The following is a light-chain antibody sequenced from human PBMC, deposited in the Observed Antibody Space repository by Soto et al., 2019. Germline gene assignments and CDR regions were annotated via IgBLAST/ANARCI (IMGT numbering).Light chain of an antibody. CDR1: QSASSGY. CDR2: GAY. CDR3: QQYGSSPTYT. J-gene: IGKJ2*01. Sequence: EIVLTQSPGTLSLSPGERATLSCRASQSASSGYLAWYQQKPGQAPRLLIYGAYNRATGVPDRFSGSGSGTDFTLTISRLEPEDFAVYYCQQYGSSPTYTFGQGTKLEIK. V-gene: IGKV3-20*01.